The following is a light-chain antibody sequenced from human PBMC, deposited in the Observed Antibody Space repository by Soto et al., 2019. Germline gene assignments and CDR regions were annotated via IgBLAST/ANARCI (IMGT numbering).Light chain of an antibody. CDR3: QQYNSYLIT. V-gene: IGKV1-5*03. CDR1: QSISSW. CDR2: KAS. J-gene: IGKJ5*01. Sequence: DIHMTQSPSTLSASVGYRFTITCRASQSISSWLAWYQQKPGKAPKLLIYKASSLESGVPSRFRGSGSGTEFTLTISSLQPDDFETYYCQQYNSYLITFGQGTRLEIK.